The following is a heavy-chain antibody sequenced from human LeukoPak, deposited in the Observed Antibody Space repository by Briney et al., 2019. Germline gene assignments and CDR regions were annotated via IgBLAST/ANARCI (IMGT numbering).Heavy chain of an antibody. CDR1: GGSTSSYY. CDR2: IYSSGST. D-gene: IGHD5-24*01. V-gene: IGHV4-59*01. CDR3: AKGKEMATT. J-gene: IGHJ4*02. Sequence: SETLSLTCTVSGGSTSSYYWSWIRQPPGKGLEWIGYIYSSGSTSYNPSLKSRVTISVDTSKNQFSLKLSSVTAADTAVYYCAKGKEMATTWGQGTLVTVSS.